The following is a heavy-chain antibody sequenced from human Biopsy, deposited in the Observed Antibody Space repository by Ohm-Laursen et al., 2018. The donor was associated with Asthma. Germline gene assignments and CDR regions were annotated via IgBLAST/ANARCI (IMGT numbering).Heavy chain of an antibody. D-gene: IGHD1-14*01. Sequence: SLRLSCTASGFTLSSYVMHWVRQAPGKGLDWVALISFDPLNKQYADWVRGRFTVSRDYSKASVYLQMNSLRLEDTAPYYCARDGGINVDPGHWSFDLWGRGTLVTVSA. CDR1: GFTLSSYV. J-gene: IGHJ2*01. V-gene: IGHV3-30*03. CDR2: ISFDPLNK. CDR3: ARDGGINVDPGHWSFDL.